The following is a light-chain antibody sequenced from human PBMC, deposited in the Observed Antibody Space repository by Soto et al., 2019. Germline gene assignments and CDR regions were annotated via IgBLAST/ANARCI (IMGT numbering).Light chain of an antibody. V-gene: IGLV2-8*01. CDR3: SSYRGSNNFV. J-gene: IGLJ1*01. CDR1: SSDVGGYHY. Sequence: QSVLTQPPSASESPGQSVTISCTGTSSDVGGYHYVSWYQHHPGRAPKNIIYEVSRRPSGVPERFSGSKSGNTASLTVSGLQAEDEAHYYCSSYRGSNNFVFGSGTKVTVL. CDR2: EVS.